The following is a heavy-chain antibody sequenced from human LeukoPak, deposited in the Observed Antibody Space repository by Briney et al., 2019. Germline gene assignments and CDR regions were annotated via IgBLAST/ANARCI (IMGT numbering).Heavy chain of an antibody. J-gene: IGHJ4*02. V-gene: IGHV3-30*02. CDR1: GFVFGDYG. D-gene: IGHD3-10*01. CDR3: AKHYYGSGSQKYYFDY. Sequence: PGGSLRLSCAASGFVFGDYGMHWVRQAPGKGLEWVTMVRNDGSDKYCADSVKGQFTISRDNSKNTLYLQMNSLRPEDTAVYYCAKHYYGSGSQKYYFDYWGQGTLVTVSS. CDR2: VRNDGSDK.